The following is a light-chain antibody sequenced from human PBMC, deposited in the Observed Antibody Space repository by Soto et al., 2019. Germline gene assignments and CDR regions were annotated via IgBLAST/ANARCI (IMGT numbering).Light chain of an antibody. CDR1: QSFRGL. CDR2: DPY. Sequence: EVLLTQSPVPLSLSPGERATLSCRASQSFRGLLAWYQQKPGQAPRLLIYDPYNRATGIPPRFSGRGSGTDFALTISSLEPEDSAVYYCQQRHMWPITCGQGTRLEIK. V-gene: IGKV3-11*01. CDR3: QQRHMWPIT. J-gene: IGKJ5*01.